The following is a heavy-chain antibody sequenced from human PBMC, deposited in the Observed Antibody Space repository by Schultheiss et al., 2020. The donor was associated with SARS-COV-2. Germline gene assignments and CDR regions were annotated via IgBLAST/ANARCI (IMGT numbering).Heavy chain of an antibody. D-gene: IGHD3-10*01. CDR3: ARHLTYGSWYYFDY. Sequence: SETLSLTCTVSGGSISSSSYYWGWIRQPPGKGLEWIGSIYYSGSTNYNPSLKSRVTISVDTSKNQFSLKLSSVTAADTAVYYCARHLTYGSWYYFDYWGQGTLVTVSS. CDR1: GGSISSSSYY. CDR2: IYYSGST. V-gene: IGHV4-39*01. J-gene: IGHJ4*02.